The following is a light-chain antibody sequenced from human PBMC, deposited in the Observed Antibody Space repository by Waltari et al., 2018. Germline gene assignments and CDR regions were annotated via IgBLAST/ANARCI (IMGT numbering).Light chain of an antibody. CDR1: SSDVGRYNL. CDR2: EGS. Sequence: QSALTQPASVSGSPEQSITIPCTGTSSDVGRYNLVSRYQQHPGKAPKLMIYEGSKRPSGISSRFSGSKSGNTASLTISGLQAEDEADYYCSSYAGSTTFVIFGGGTKLTVL. V-gene: IGLV2-23*03. CDR3: SSYAGSTTFVI. J-gene: IGLJ2*01.